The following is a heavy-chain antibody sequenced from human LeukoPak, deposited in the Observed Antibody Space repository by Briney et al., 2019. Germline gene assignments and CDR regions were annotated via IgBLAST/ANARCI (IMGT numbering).Heavy chain of an antibody. V-gene: IGHV5-51*01. CDR1: GYTFTSYQ. Sequence: GESLKISCEASGYTFTSYQLDWVRQLPGKGLEWMGTIYPGDSDTRYSPSFQGLVTISADKSITTAFLQWNSLKASDTAMYYCARRAYSSRWYYFDYWGQGTLVTVSS. CDR2: IYPGDSDT. D-gene: IGHD6-13*01. J-gene: IGHJ4*02. CDR3: ARRAYSSRWYYFDY.